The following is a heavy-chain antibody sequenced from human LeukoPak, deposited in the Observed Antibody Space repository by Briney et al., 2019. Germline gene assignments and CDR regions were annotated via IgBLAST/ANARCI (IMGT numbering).Heavy chain of an antibody. J-gene: IGHJ3*02. CDR1: GYTFTGYY. V-gene: IGHV1-2*06. Sequence: ASVKVSCKASGYTFTGYYMHWVRQAPGQGLEWMGRINPNSGGTNYAQKLQGRVTMTTDTSTSTAYMELRSLRSDDTAVYYCARAAPQLRFYAFDIWGQGTMVTVSS. D-gene: IGHD3-3*01. CDR3: ARAAPQLRFYAFDI. CDR2: INPNSGGT.